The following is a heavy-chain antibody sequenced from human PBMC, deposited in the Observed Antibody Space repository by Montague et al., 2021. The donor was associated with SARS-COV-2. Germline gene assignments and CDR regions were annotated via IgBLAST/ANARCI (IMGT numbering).Heavy chain of an antibody. J-gene: IGHJ4*02. D-gene: IGHD1-1*01. V-gene: IGHV4-39*01. CDR3: TRHVHMTCPEPSPGFDY. CDR1: GYSISTRVYN. CDR2: VHYSWRP. Sequence: SETLSLTCTLSGYSISTRVYNWGWCRQSPGKGLEGMGSVHYSWRPDYDPAPRSRVTISVDTCRNQRYLKLSYVTAADTAVYYCTRHVHMTCPEPSPGFDYWGQGTLVTVS.